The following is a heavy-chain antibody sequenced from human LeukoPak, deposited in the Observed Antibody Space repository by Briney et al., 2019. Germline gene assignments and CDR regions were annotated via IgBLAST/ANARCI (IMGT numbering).Heavy chain of an antibody. CDR2: IYYSGST. Sequence: SETLSLTCTVSGDSISSYYWSWIRQPPGKGLEWIGFIYYSGSTNYNPSLKSRVTISVDTSKNQFSLKLSSVTAADTAVYYCATSSPTGYYFDYWGQGTLVTVSS. V-gene: IGHV4-59*08. CDR3: ATSSPTGYYFDY. CDR1: GDSISSYY. D-gene: IGHD6-13*01. J-gene: IGHJ4*02.